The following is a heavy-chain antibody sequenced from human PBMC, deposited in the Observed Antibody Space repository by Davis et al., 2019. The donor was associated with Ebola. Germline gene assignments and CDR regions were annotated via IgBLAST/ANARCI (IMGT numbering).Heavy chain of an antibody. Sequence: AASVKVSCKASGGTFSSYAISWVRQAPGQGLEWMGGIIPIFGTANYAQKFQGRVTITAGESTSTAYMELSSLRSEDTAVYYCARLWHSNYDYWGQGTLVTVSS. CDR2: IIPIFGTA. J-gene: IGHJ4*02. CDR3: ARLWHSNYDY. V-gene: IGHV1-69*13. D-gene: IGHD4-11*01. CDR1: GGTFSSYA.